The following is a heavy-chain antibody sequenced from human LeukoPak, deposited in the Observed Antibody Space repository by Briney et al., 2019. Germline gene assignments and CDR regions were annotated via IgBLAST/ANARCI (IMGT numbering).Heavy chain of an antibody. V-gene: IGHV1-69*13. J-gene: IGHJ5*02. D-gene: IGHD3-10*01. Sequence: AAVKLSCKASGCTFSSYAISWVRQAPGQGLEWMGGTIPIFGTANYAQKFQGRVTITAYESTSTTYMELSNRRSEDTAVYYCGRDGGGKLLWLGELLSHWFDPWGQGTLVTVSS. CDR1: GCTFSSYA. CDR3: GRDGGGKLLWLGELLSHWFDP. CDR2: TIPIFGTA.